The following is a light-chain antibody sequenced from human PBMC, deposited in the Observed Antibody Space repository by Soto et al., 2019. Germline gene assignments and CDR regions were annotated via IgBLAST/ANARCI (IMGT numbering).Light chain of an antibody. CDR1: QSLVHSDGNNY. Sequence: DIVMTQSPLSSPVSLGQPASISCRSSQSLVHSDGNNYLSWLQKRPSQPPRLLYDKISNRFSGVPDRFSGSGAGTDFTPKISRVEAEYVGIYYCMQATKSQTFGQGTKVDIK. CDR3: MQATKSQT. J-gene: IGKJ1*01. CDR2: KIS. V-gene: IGKV2-24*01.